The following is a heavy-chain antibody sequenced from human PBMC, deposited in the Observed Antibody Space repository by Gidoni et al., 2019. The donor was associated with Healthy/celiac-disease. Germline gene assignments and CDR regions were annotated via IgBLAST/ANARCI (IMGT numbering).Heavy chain of an antibody. CDR3: AKELVYSSGVSYFDY. Sequence: EVQLLESGGGLVQPAGSLRLSCEASGFTFSSYAMSWVRQAPGKGLGWVSAISGSGGSTYYADSVKGRFTISRDNSKNTLYLQMNSLRAEDTAVYYCAKELVYSSGVSYFDYWGQGTLVTVSS. D-gene: IGHD6-19*01. V-gene: IGHV3-23*01. CDR1: GFTFSSYA. J-gene: IGHJ4*02. CDR2: ISGSGGST.